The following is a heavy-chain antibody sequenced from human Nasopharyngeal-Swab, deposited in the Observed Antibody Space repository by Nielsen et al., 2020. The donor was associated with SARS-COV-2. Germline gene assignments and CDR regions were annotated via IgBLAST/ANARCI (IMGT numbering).Heavy chain of an antibody. J-gene: IGHJ6*02. D-gene: IGHD6-6*01. CDR2: IIGRSGKV. Sequence: GESLKISCAASGFTFSTYDVTWVRQAPGKGLEGVSTIIGRSGKVYYADSVEGRFTTSRDDSTNTLFVQMDSLRAEDTAVYYCAKQYSRSDYIYYYGMDVWGHGTAVTVSS. CDR1: GFTFSTYD. CDR3: AKQYSRSDYIYYYGMDV. V-gene: IGHV3-23*01.